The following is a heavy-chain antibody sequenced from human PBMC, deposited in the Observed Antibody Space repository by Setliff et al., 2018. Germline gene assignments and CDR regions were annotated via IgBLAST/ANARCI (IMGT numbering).Heavy chain of an antibody. J-gene: IGHJ6*02. CDR3: AGLTASREVYYYYGMDV. CDR2: INSRSSTI. Sequence: GGSLRLSCAASGFTFSSYNMDWVRQAPGKGLEWVSYINSRSSTIFYADSVKGRFTISRDNSKDTLYLQMNSLRAEDTAVYYCAGLTASREVYYYYGMDVWGQGTTVTVSS. D-gene: IGHD1-26*01. CDR1: GFTFSSYN. V-gene: IGHV3-48*01.